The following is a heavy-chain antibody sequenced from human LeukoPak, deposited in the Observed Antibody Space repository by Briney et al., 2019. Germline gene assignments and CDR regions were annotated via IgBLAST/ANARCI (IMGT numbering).Heavy chain of an antibody. CDR3: ARHHIAVGDIS. Sequence: SETLSLTCSVSGGSISSHYWSWIRQPPGKGLEWIAHMYYSGNTKYNPSLKSRATISVDTSKTQFSLKLSSATAADTAVYYCARHHIAVGDISWGQGTLVTVSS. V-gene: IGHV4-59*08. D-gene: IGHD2-2*01. CDR1: GGSISSHY. J-gene: IGHJ5*02. CDR2: MYYSGNT.